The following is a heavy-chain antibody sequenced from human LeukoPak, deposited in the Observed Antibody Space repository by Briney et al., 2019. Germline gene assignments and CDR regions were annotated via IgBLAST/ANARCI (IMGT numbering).Heavy chain of an antibody. CDR1: GYTFTAFF. V-gene: IGHV1-2*02. J-gene: IGHJ4*02. Sequence: VASVKVSCKTSGYTFTAFFIHWVRQAPGQGLEWMGWLNPNSGGTNYGQKFQGRVTMTRDTSISTAYMELSRLRSDDTAVYFCARVGAAYQDSNYWGQGTLVTVSS. D-gene: IGHD1-26*01. CDR2: LNPNSGGT. CDR3: ARVGAAYQDSNY.